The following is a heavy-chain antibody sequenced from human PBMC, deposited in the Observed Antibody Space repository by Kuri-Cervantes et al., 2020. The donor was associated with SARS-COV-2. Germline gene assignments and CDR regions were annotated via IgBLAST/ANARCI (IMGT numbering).Heavy chain of an antibody. V-gene: IGHV4-61*09. Sequence: SETLSLTCAVSGLSISRGSYWGWIRQPAGKELEWIGHIYTTGSTNYNPSLKSRVTISVDKSKNQFSLKLSSVTAADTAVYYCARVSWMQLWHRYFDNWGQGTLVTVSS. CDR2: IYTTGST. D-gene: IGHD5-18*01. J-gene: IGHJ4*02. CDR1: GLSISRGSY. CDR3: ARVSWMQLWHRYFDN.